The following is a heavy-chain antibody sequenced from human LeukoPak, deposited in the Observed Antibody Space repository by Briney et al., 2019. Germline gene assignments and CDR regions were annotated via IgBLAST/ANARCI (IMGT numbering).Heavy chain of an antibody. CDR1: GFTFSNYA. CDR3: ARVGYSYGSYYFDY. V-gene: IGHV3-23*01. D-gene: IGHD5-18*01. CDR2: ISGSGGSA. J-gene: IGHJ4*02. Sequence: PGGSLRLSCAASGFTFSNYAMNWVRQAPGKGLEWVSGISGSGGSANYADSVKGRFTISRDNSKNTLYLQMNSLRAEDTAVYYCARVGYSYGSYYFDYWGQGTLVTVSS.